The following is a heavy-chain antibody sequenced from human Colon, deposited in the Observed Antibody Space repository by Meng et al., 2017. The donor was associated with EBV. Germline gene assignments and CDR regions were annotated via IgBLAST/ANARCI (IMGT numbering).Heavy chain of an antibody. CDR2: TYYRSKWHN. V-gene: IGHV6-1*01. CDR3: ARDYGTSRPFEY. Sequence: LHVPGPSLVTPSQTLSLPCAISGDSVSSTGAAWNWIRQPPSRGLEWLGRTYYRSKWHNDYAVSVRGRIAINPDTSKNQFFLQLNSVTPEDTAVYYCARDYGTSRPFEYWGQGILVTVSS. J-gene: IGHJ4*02. CDR1: GDSVSSTGAA. D-gene: IGHD1/OR15-1a*01.